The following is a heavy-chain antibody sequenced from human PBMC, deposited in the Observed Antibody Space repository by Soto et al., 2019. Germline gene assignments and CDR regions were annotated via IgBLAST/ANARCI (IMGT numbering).Heavy chain of an antibody. D-gene: IGHD3-10*01. CDR3: ARSNTFDPYYYYYMDV. V-gene: IGHV4-59*01. CDR2: IYYSGNT. Sequence: PSETLSLTCTVSGGSISSYYWSWIRQPPGKGLEWIGYIYYSGNTGYAQKFQGRVTMTRNTSISTAYMELSSLRSEDTAVYYCARSNTFDPYYYYYMDVWGKGTTVTVSS. J-gene: IGHJ6*03. CDR1: GGSISSYY.